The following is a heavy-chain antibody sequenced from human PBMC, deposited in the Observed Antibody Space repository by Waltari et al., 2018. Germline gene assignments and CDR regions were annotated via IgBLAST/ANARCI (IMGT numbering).Heavy chain of an antibody. CDR3: ARTKGGGNDY. D-gene: IGHD3-16*01. V-gene: IGHV4-38-2*01. CDR2: IYHSGST. Sequence: QVQLQESGPGLVKPSETLSLTCAVSGYSISSGYSWGWIRQPPGKGLEWIGSIYHSGSTYYNPSLKSRVTISVDTSKNQFSLKLSSVTAADTAVYYCARTKGGGNDYWGQGTLVTVSS. J-gene: IGHJ4*02. CDR1: GYSISSGYS.